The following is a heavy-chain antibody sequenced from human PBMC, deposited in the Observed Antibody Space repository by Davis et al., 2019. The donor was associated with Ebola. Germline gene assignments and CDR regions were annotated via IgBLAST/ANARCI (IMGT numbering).Heavy chain of an antibody. V-gene: IGHV3-9*01. D-gene: IGHD5-12*01. CDR2: ITWNSGKI. J-gene: IGHJ4*02. CDR3: ARGTVATIEAYFDH. CDR1: GFTFGNYA. Sequence: PGGSLRLSCAASGFTFGNYAMSWVRQTPGKGLEWVSSITWNSGKIAYSDSVKGRFTVSRENAKNSLFLQMNSLRPEDTALYYCARGTVATIEAYFDHWGQGALVTVS.